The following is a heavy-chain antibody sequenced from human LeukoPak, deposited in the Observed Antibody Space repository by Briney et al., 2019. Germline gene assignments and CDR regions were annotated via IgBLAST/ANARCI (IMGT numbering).Heavy chain of an antibody. V-gene: IGHV3-11*06. CDR3: ARASWSSVSVVGDTYMDV. Sequence: GGSLRLSCAASGFTLSDYYMSWIRQAPGKGLEWVSSISSSSSYIYYADSVKGRFTIPRDNAKNSLYLQTNSLRAEDTAVYYCARASWSSVSVVGDTYMDVWGKGTTVTVSS. J-gene: IGHJ6*03. CDR1: GFTLSDYY. CDR2: ISSSSSYI. D-gene: IGHD2-15*01.